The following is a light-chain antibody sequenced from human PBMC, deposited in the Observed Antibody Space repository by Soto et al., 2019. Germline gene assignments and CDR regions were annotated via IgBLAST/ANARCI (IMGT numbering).Light chain of an antibody. J-gene: IGLJ2*01. CDR2: EDD. Sequence: NFMLTQPHSVSESPGKTVTISCTRTSGSIASKYVQWFQQRPGSAPSTVIYEDDQRPSGVPDRFSGSVDSSSNSASLTISGLKTEDEADYYCQSYDTDTVVFGGGTNLTVL. CDR1: SGSIASKY. V-gene: IGLV6-57*04. CDR3: QSYDTDTVV.